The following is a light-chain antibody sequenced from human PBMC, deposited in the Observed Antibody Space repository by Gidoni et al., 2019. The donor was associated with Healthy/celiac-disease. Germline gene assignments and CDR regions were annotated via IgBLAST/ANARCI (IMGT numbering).Light chain of an antibody. CDR1: QSISSW. Sequence: DIQMTQSPSTLSASVGDRVTITCRASQSISSWLAWYQQKPGKAPKLLIYKASSLESGVPSRFSGSGSGTEFTLTISSLQPDDFATYYCQQYNTRRETFGQGTKVEIK. CDR2: KAS. V-gene: IGKV1-5*03. J-gene: IGKJ1*01. CDR3: QQYNTRRET.